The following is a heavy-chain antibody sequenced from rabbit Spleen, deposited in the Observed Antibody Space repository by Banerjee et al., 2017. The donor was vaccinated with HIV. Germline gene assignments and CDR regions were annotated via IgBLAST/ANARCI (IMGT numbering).Heavy chain of an antibody. J-gene: IGHJ6*01. V-gene: IGHV1S40*01. CDR2: IYAGSSDFT. CDR1: GFSFSSSYW. Sequence: QSLEESGGDLVKPGASLTLTCTASGFSFSSSYWICWVRQAPGKGLEWIACIYAGSSDFTYYASWAKGRFTISKTSSTTVTLQVTSLTAADTATYFCARDTSSSFSSYGMDLWGQGTLVTVS. D-gene: IGHD1-1*01. CDR3: ARDTSSSFSSYGMDL.